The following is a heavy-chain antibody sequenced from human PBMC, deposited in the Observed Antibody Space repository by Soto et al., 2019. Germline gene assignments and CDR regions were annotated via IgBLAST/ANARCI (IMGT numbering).Heavy chain of an antibody. CDR1: GCTFSSYA. CDR3: ARASHYYDSSGYYPMTG. J-gene: IGHJ4*02. CDR2: IIPIFGTA. Sequence: SVKVSCKASGCTFSSYAISWVRQAPGQVLEWMGGIIPIFGTANYAQKFQGRVTITADKSTSTAYMELSSLRSEDTAVYYCARASHYYDSSGYYPMTGWGQGTLVTVSS. D-gene: IGHD3-22*01. V-gene: IGHV1-69*06.